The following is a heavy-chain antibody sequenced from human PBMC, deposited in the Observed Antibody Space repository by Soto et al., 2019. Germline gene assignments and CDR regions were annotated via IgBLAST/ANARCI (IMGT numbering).Heavy chain of an antibody. V-gene: IGHV3-48*01. CDR2: ISSSGSTI. D-gene: IGHD6-19*01. Sequence: EVQLVESGGGLVQPWGYLRLSCAASGFTFSSYSMNWVRQAPGKGLEWISYISSSGSTIYYAGSLKGRFTISRDNAKNSLYLQMTSLRAEDTAVYYCARDWQWLLGWGQGALVTVS. CDR3: ARDWQWLLG. J-gene: IGHJ4*02. CDR1: GFTFSSYS.